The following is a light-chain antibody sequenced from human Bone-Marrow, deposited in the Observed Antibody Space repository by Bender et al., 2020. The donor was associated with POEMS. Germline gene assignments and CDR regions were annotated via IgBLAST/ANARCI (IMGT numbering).Light chain of an antibody. CDR1: ALPKQY. CDR2: KDS. J-gene: IGLJ2*01. CDR3: QSADRSGAYVV. V-gene: IGLV3-25*03. Sequence: SSELTQPPSVSVSPGQTARNTCSGDALPKQYAFWYQQKPGQGPVLLIYKDSERPSGIPERFSGSTSGTTVMLTISGVQAEDEADYYCQSADRSGAYVVFGGGTKLTVL.